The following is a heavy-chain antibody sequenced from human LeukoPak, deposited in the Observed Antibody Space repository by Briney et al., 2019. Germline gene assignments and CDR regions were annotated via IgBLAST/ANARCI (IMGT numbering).Heavy chain of an antibody. Sequence: GGSLRLSCAASGFSFSNYAMSWVRQAPGKGLEWVSAISGSGGNTYYADSVKGRFTISRDSSKNTLYLQMNSLRAEDTAVYYCATRPYYYDSSGYSEAYWGQGALVTVSS. CDR2: ISGSGGNT. CDR3: ATRPYYYDSSGYSEAY. D-gene: IGHD3-22*01. J-gene: IGHJ4*02. V-gene: IGHV3-23*01. CDR1: GFSFSNYA.